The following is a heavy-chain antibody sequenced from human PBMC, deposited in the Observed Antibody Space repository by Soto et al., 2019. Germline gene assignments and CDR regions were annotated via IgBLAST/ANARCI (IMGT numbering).Heavy chain of an antibody. CDR1: GLTFSSYV. D-gene: IGHD3-10*01. CDR3: AKRRGEGYFDL. CDR2: VSGSGTDT. V-gene: IGHV3-23*01. Sequence: VHLLESGGGSVQPGGSLRLSCAASGLTFSSYVMGWVRQAPGKGLEWVSAVSGSGTDTYYAVSVRGRFTISRDNSKNTRYRQMNSLRAEDTAVYYWAKRRGEGYFDLWGRGTLVTVSS. J-gene: IGHJ2*01.